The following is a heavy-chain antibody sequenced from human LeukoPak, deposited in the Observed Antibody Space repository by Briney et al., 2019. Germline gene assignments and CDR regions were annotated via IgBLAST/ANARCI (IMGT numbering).Heavy chain of an antibody. CDR3: TRRITGPLGAFDL. V-gene: IGHV3-73*01. D-gene: IGHD1-14*01. Sequence: SGGSLKLSCAASGFIFSGSAMHWVRQASGKGLEWVGRIRGEADSYATAYAASVRGRFTISRDDSKNTAYLQMNSLKVEDTAVYYCTRRITGPLGAFDLWGQGTMVTVSS. J-gene: IGHJ3*01. CDR2: IRGEADSYAT. CDR1: GFIFSGSA.